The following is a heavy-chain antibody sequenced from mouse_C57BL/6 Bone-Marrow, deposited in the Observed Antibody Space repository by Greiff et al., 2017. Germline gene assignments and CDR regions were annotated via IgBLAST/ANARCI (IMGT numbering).Heavy chain of an antibody. CDR2: IRSGGSYT. D-gene: IGHD2-12*01. Sequence: DVLLVESGGDLVKPGGSLKLSCAASGFTFSSYGMSWVRQTPDQRLEWVATIRSGGSYTYYPDSVKGRFTISRDNAHNTLYLQMSSLKSEDTAMYYCARQNYSYAMDYWGQGTSVTVSS. V-gene: IGHV5-6*01. CDR1: GFTFSSYG. CDR3: ARQNYSYAMDY. J-gene: IGHJ4*01.